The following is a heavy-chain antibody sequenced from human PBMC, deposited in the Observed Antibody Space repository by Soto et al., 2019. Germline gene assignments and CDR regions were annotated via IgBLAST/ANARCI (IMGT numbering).Heavy chain of an antibody. D-gene: IGHD3-10*01. CDR1: GGSISSYY. Sequence: PSETLSLTCTVSGGSISSYYWSWIRQPPGKGLEWIGYIYYSGSTNYNTYIKSRVTISVDTSKNQFTLKLSSVTAADTAEYYCASARSGCSYCGSGSYYKAGWFDPWGKGTLVTVSS. V-gene: IGHV4-59*01. CDR3: ASARSGCSYCGSGSYYKAGWFDP. CDR2: IYYSGST. J-gene: IGHJ5*02.